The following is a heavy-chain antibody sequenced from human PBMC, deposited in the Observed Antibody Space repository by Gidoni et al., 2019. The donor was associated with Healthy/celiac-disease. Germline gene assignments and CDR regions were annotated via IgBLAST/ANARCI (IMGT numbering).Heavy chain of an antibody. D-gene: IGHD3-10*01. V-gene: IGHV3-30*18. J-gene: IGHJ4*02. CDR3: AKDRGIKILYYFDY. Sequence: QVQLVESGGGVVQPGRSLRLSCSASGFTFRSYGMHWVRQDPGKGLEWVAVRSYDGSNKYYADSVKGRFTISRDNSKNTLYLQMNSLRAEDTAVYYCAKDRGIKILYYFDYWGQGTLVTVSS. CDR1: GFTFRSYG. CDR2: RSYDGSNK.